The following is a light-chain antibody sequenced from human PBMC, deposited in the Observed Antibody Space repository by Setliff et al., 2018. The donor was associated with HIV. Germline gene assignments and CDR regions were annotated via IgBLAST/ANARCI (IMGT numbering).Light chain of an antibody. J-gene: IGLJ1*01. CDR3: SSYTSSNTSDV. CDR2: EVT. Sequence: QSALTQPASVSGSPGQSITISCTGTSSDVGGYSYVSWYQQHPGKAPKLIIYEVTNRPSGVSNRFSGSKSGNTASLTISGLQAEDEADYYCSSYTSSNTSDVVGAGTKVTV. CDR1: SSDVGGYSY. V-gene: IGLV2-14*01.